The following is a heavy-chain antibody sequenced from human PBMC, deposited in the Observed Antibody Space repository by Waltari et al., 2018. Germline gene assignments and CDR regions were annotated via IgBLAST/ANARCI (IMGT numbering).Heavy chain of an antibody. J-gene: IGHJ4*02. V-gene: IGHV3-49*04. CDR1: GFTFGDYA. Sequence: EVQLVESGGGLVQPGRSLRLSCTATGFTFGDYAMIWVRQAPGKGRAWVGFIKSKAYGGTKEYAASVKGRFTIPRDDSKSLAYLQMNSLKTEVTAVYYCTRTAKGSIFGVVIGYCFDYWGQGTLVTVSS. CDR2: IKSKAYGGTK. CDR3: TRTAKGSIFGVVIGYCFDY. D-gene: IGHD3-3*01.